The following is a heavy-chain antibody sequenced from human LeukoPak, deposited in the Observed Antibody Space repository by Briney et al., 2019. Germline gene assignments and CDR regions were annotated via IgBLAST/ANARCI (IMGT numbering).Heavy chain of an antibody. Sequence: GGSLRLSCAASGFTFSSYAMHWVRQAPGKGLEWVAVISYDGSNKYYADSAKGRFTISRDNSKNTLYLQMNSLRAEDTAVYYCARELYYYYYMDVWGKGTTVTVSS. CDR2: ISYDGSNK. CDR3: ARELYYYYYMDV. J-gene: IGHJ6*03. V-gene: IGHV3-30*04. CDR1: GFTFSSYA.